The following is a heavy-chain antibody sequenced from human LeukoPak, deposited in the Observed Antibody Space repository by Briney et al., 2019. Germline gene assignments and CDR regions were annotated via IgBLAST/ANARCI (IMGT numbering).Heavy chain of an antibody. J-gene: IGHJ3*02. D-gene: IGHD3-10*01. CDR2: ISSSSSYI. Sequence: GGSLRLSCAASGFTFSSYSMNWVRQAPGKGLEWVSSISSSSSYIYYADSVKGRFTISRDNAKNSLYLQMNSLRAEDTAVYYCARDMVRGVIIGPNAIDIWGQGTMVTVSS. CDR3: ARDMVRGVIIGPNAIDI. V-gene: IGHV3-21*01. CDR1: GFTFSSYS.